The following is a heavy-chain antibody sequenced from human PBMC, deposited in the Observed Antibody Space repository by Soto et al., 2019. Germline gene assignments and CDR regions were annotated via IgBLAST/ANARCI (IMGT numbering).Heavy chain of an antibody. D-gene: IGHD1-7*01. V-gene: IGHV3-64*01. CDR2: ISSNGGTT. CDR3: VRRVSGNYDY. Sequence: EVQLAESGGGMVQPGGSLRLSCVASGFTFSSYDMHWVRQAPGKGLEYVSSISSNGGTTYYGNSVKGSFTISRDNSKNTQYVQVGSLRAEDMAVYYCVRRVSGNYDYWGQGTLVTVSS. CDR1: GFTFSSYD. J-gene: IGHJ4*02.